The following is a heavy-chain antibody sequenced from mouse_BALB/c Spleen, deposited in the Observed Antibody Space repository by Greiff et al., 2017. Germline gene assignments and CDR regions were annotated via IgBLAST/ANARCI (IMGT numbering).Heavy chain of an antibody. J-gene: IGHJ4*01. V-gene: IGHV5-12-1*01. Sequence: EVQGVESGGGLVKPGGSLKLSCAASGFAFSSYDMSWVRQTPEKRLEWVAYISSGGGSTYYPDTVKGRFTISRDNAKNTLYLQMSSLKSEDTAMYYCASDAMDYWGQGTSVTVS. CDR2: ISSGGGST. CDR1: GFAFSSYD. CDR3: ASDAMDY.